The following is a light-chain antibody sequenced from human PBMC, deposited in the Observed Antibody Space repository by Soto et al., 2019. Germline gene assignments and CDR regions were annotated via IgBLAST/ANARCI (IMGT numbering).Light chain of an antibody. V-gene: IGKV3-20*01. Sequence: EIVLTQSTGTLSLSPGERATLSCRASQSVSSSYLAWYQQKPGQAPRLLIYGASSRATGIPDRFSGSGSGTDFTLTISILEPEDFAVYYCQQFRTFGPGNKVDIK. CDR1: QSVSSSY. CDR3: QQFRT. J-gene: IGKJ3*01. CDR2: GAS.